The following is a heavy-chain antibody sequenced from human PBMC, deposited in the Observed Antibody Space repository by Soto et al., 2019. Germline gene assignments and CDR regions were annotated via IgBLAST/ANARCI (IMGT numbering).Heavy chain of an antibody. CDR3: GRPPAPGVSYFHGMDV. J-gene: IGHJ6*02. D-gene: IGHD2-2*01. CDR2: ISSTGRTI. CDR1: GFTFSSFE. Sequence: DVQLVESGGGLVQPGGSLRLSCAASGFTFSSFEMNWFRQAPGKGLEWLSYISSTGRTIHYSDSVKGRFTISRDNVNNSLYLQINSLRAEDKAVYYCGRPPAPGVSYFHGMDVWGQGNTVTVSS. V-gene: IGHV3-48*03.